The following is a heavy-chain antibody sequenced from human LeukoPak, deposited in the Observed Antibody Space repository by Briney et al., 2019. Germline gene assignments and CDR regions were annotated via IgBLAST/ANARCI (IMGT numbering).Heavy chain of an antibody. CDR3: AGDYYDSSGYYYAPD. CDR1: GGSFSGYY. Sequence: PSETLSLTCAVYGGSFSGYYWSWIRQPPGKGLEWIGEISHSGSTNYNPSLKSRVTISVDTSKNQFSLKLSSVTAADTAVYYCAGDYYDSSGYYYAPDWGQGTLVTVSS. J-gene: IGHJ4*02. CDR2: ISHSGST. D-gene: IGHD3-22*01. V-gene: IGHV4-34*01.